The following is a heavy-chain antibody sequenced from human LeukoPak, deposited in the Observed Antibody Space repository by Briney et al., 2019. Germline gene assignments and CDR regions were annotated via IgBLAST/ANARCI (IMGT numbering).Heavy chain of an antibody. J-gene: IGHJ4*02. CDR3: ARDSTVGSTTLYYFDH. Sequence: GGSLRLSCVVSGFTFINYNMNWVRQAPGKGLEWVSSISSSSSYIFHADSVKGRFTISRDNAKNSLYLEMNSLRADDTAVYYCARDSTVGSTTLYYFDHWGQGTLVTVSS. D-gene: IGHD1-26*01. CDR1: GFTFINYN. CDR2: ISSSSSYI. V-gene: IGHV3-21*01.